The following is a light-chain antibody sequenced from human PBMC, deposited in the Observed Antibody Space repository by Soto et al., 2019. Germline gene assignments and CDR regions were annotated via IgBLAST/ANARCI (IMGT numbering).Light chain of an antibody. CDR3: QQADSFPIT. V-gene: IGKV1-12*01. CDR2: AAF. J-gene: IGKJ5*01. Sequence: DIQMTQSPCSVSASVCDRGTMSWRSSEDINSRLAWYQQKPGNAPKLLIYAAFILQSGVPSRFSGYGSGTDFTLSISSLQPEDFATYYCQQADSFPITFGQGTRLEIK. CDR1: EDINSR.